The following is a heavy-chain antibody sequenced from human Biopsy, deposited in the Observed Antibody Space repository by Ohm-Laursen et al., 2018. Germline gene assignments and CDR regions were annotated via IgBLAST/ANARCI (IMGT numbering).Heavy chain of an antibody. Sequence: SLRLSCAASGFTFRDHGMLWVRQAPGKGLEWVSLISYDGSNKYYAESMRGRSTISRDNSKNILFLQVNNLRAEDTAIYYCTKADDFWSPEGYYYYFSGMDVWGQGTTVTVSS. CDR2: ISYDGSNK. D-gene: IGHD3-3*01. J-gene: IGHJ6*02. CDR3: TKADDFWSPEGYYYYFSGMDV. V-gene: IGHV3-30*18. CDR1: GFTFRDHG.